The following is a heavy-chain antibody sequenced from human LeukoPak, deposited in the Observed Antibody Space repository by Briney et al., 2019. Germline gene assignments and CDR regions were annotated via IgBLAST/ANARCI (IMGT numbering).Heavy chain of an antibody. CDR1: GFTVSSYA. J-gene: IGHJ4*02. CDR3: ARDNFWAHEY. CDR2: ISGSGGNT. V-gene: IGHV3-23*01. Sequence: GGSLRLSCAASGFTVSSYAMSWVRQAPGKGLEWVSAISGSGGNTYHADSVKGRFTISRDNSKNTLYLQMNSLRTEDTAVYYCARDNFWAHEYWGQGTLVTVSS. D-gene: IGHD3-16*01.